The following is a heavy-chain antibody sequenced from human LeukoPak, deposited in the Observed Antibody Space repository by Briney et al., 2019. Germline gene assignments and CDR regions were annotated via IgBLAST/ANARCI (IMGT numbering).Heavy chain of an antibody. CDR3: ARHDGSKTLNWFDP. CDR1: GDSMSGISYY. Sequence: PSETLSPTCTVSGDSMSGISYYWGWISQPPGKGLEWIGSMYYGGSTYYNPSLEGRVTISIDTSKNQFSLKLSSVTAADTAVYYCARHDGSKTLNWFDPWGQGILVTVSS. V-gene: IGHV4-39*01. CDR2: MYYGGST. J-gene: IGHJ5*02.